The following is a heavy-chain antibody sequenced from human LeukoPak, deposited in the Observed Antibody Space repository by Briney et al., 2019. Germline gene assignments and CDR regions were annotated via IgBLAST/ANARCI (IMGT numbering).Heavy chain of an antibody. CDR3: ARGIWTAMSVLYYLDS. CDR2: INAGNGKT. CDR1: GYTFTNYA. Sequence: ASVKVSCKASGYTFTNYAIQWVRQAPGQRLEWMGWINAGNGKTKYSQKFQARVTITRDTSANTAYMELSSLRSEDTAVYYCARGIWTAMSVLYYLDSWGQGTLVTVSS. V-gene: IGHV1-3*01. D-gene: IGHD3/OR15-3a*01. J-gene: IGHJ4*02.